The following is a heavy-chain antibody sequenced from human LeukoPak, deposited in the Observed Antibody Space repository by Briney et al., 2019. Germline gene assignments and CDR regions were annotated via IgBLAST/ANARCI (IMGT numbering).Heavy chain of an antibody. D-gene: IGHD2-21*01. Sequence: GGSLRLSCVASGFTFSEYYMSWIRQAPGKGLEWVSYITSGRDHSVLYADSVKGRFAISRDNANNAVYLHLKSLRADDTAVYYCARGHCGRSNCCWHYDLWGRGALVTVSS. CDR2: ITSGRDHSV. CDR3: ARGHCGRSNCCWHYDL. CDR1: GFTFSEYY. V-gene: IGHV3-11*01. J-gene: IGHJ2*01.